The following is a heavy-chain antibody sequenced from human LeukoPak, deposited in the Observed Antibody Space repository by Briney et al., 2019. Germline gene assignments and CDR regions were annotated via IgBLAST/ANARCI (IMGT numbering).Heavy chain of an antibody. V-gene: IGHV4-59*08. CDR3: ASAYCSSTSCYGGYYYYYYMDV. J-gene: IGHJ6*03. Sequence: SETLSLTCTGSGGSISSYYWSWIRQPAGKELDWIGYIYYSGSTNYNLSRKSRVTISVDTSKNQFSLKLSSVTAADTAVYYCASAYCSSTSCYGGYYYYYYMDVWGKGTTVTVSS. D-gene: IGHD2-2*01. CDR1: GGSISSYY. CDR2: IYYSGST.